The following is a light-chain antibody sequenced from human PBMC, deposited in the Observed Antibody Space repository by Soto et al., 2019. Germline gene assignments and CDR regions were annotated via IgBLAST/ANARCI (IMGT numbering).Light chain of an antibody. J-gene: IGKJ2*01. CDR3: HQYGSSPPYT. CDR2: GSS. V-gene: IGKV3-20*01. Sequence: EVELTQSPGTLSLSPGERATLSCRASQSIINNYLAWYQQRPGQAPRLLIYGSSDRATGIPGRFSGSGSGTDFTLTISRLEPEDFAVYYCHQYGSSPPYTFGQGTKVEI. CDR1: QSIINNY.